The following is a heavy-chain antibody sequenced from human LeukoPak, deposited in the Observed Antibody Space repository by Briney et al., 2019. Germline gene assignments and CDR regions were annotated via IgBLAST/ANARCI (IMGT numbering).Heavy chain of an antibody. D-gene: IGHD1-1*01. CDR1: GGSISSYY. CDR2: IYTSGST. CDR3: ARSSNWNRPFDAFDI. Sequence: SETLSLTCTVSGGSISSYYWSWIRQPAGKGLEWIGRIYTSGSTNYNPSLKSRVTISVDTSKNQFSLKLSSVTAADTAVYYCARSSNWNRPFDAFDIWGQGTMVTVSS. V-gene: IGHV4-4*07. J-gene: IGHJ3*02.